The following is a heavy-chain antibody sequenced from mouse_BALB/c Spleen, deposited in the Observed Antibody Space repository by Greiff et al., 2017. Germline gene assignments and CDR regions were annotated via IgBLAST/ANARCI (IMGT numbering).Heavy chain of an antibody. D-gene: IGHD1-1*02. CDR2: IDPANGNT. V-gene: IGHV14-3*02. Sequence: EVKLQESGAELVKPGASVKLSCTASGFNIKDTYMHWVKQRPEQGLEWIGRIDPANGNTKYDPKFQGKATITADTSSNTAYLQLSSLTSEDTAVYYCARRWDWYFDVWGAGTTVTVSS. CDR3: ARRWDWYFDV. J-gene: IGHJ1*01. CDR1: GFNIKDTY.